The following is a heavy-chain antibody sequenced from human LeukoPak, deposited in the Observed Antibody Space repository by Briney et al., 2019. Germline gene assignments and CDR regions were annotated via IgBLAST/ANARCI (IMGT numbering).Heavy chain of an antibody. D-gene: IGHD5-12*01. CDR3: ARSAEWLRNAFDI. Sequence: SETLSLSCTVSGASTSHFYWNWIRQPPGKGLQWIGYMHNSGSSKHSPSLKSRVTISIDTSKNQFSLQLTSVTAADTAIYYCARSAEWLRNAFDIWGQGTMVSVSS. CDR1: GASTSHFY. J-gene: IGHJ3*02. V-gene: IGHV4-59*01. CDR2: MHNSGSS.